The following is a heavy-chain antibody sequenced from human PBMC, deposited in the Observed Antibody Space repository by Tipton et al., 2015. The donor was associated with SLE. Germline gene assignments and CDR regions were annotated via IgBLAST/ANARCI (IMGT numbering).Heavy chain of an antibody. J-gene: IGHJ3*01. CDR2: IYGDGSDS. CDR3: AKRVKVEVAFDF. D-gene: IGHD1-1*01. CDR1: GFTFSSYP. Sequence: VQSGGSLRLSCAASGFTFSSYPMSWVRQAPGKGLEWVSVIYGDGSDSYYADSVRGRFTISRDNSKNTLYLEMNSLSAEDTAIYYCAKRVKVEVAFDFWGQGTMVAVSS. V-gene: IGHV3-23*03.